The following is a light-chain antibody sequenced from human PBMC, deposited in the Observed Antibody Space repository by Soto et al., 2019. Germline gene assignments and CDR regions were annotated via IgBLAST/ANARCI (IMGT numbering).Light chain of an antibody. CDR1: QDINDY. CDR2: ESS. CDR3: QQFDSFPLT. Sequence: DIQITQSPSSLSSSVLYIFTITCQANQDINDYLNWYQQKPGKAPQLLIHESSNLETGVPSRFSGSGSGTDFTFTISSLQHEDIATYYCQQFDSFPLTFGGGTKVDIK. J-gene: IGKJ4*01. V-gene: IGKV1-33*01.